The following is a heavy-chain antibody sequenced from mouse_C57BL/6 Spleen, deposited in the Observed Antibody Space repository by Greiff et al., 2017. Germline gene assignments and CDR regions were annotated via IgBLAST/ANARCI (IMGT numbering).Heavy chain of an antibody. D-gene: IGHD3-2*02. CDR3: ARRTAQASDYAMDY. V-gene: IGHV5-17*01. Sequence: EVQGVESGGGLVKPGGSLKLSCAASGFTFSDYGMHWVRQAPEKGLEWVAYISSGSSTIYYADTVKGRFTIARDNAKDTLFLQMTSLMSEDTAMYYCARRTAQASDYAMDYWGQGTSVTVSS. CDR1: GFTFSDYG. J-gene: IGHJ4*01. CDR2: ISSGSSTI.